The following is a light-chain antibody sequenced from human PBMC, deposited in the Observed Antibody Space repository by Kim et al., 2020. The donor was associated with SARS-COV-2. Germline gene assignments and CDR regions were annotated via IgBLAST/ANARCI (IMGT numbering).Light chain of an antibody. CDR3: QVYDRTSEHRL. CDR2: YDD. V-gene: IGLV3-21*04. J-gene: IGLJ1*01. CDR1: NIGSKN. Sequence: APGETATISCGGNNIGSKNVHWYQQRPGQAPLLVIYYDDDRPSGIPERFSGSNSGNTATLTISRVEAGDEADYYCQVYDRTSEHRLFGSGTKVTVL.